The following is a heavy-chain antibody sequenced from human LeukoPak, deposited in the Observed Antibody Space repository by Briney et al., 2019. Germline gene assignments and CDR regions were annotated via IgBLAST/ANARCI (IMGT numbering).Heavy chain of an antibody. CDR1: GGSISSSSYY. J-gene: IGHJ4*02. CDR2: IYYSGST. Sequence: SETLSLTCTVSGGSISSSSYYWGWIRQPPGKGLEWIGSIYYSGSTYYNPSLKSRVTISVDTSKNQFSLKLSSVTAADTAVYYCASGDGSYWGQGTLVTVSS. D-gene: IGHD7-27*01. CDR3: ASGDGSY. V-gene: IGHV4-39*07.